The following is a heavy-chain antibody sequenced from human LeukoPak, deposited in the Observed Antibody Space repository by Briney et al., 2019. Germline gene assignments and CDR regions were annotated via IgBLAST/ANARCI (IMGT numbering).Heavy chain of an antibody. CDR2: ISGSGGSA. V-gene: IGHV3-23*01. D-gene: IGHD6-19*01. CDR3: AKLIAVARYFQH. J-gene: IGHJ1*01. CDR1: GFTFSSYA. Sequence: PGGSLRLSCAASGFTFSSYAMSWVRQAPGKGLEWVSAISGSGGSAYYADSVKGRFTISRDNSKNTLYLQMNSLRAEDTAVYYCAKLIAVARYFQHWGQGTLVTVSS.